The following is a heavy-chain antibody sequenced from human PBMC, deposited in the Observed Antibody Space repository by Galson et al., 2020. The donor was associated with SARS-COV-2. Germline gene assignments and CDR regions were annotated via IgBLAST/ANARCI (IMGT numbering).Heavy chain of an antibody. Sequence: SATLSLTCAVYGGAFSGYYWSWIRQPPGKGLEWIGEINHSGSTNYSPSLKSQVTISVDTSKNQFSLKVSSVTAADTAVYYCARAARAGTYFSNYYYYYMDVWGKG. CDR1: GGAFSGYY. J-gene: IGHJ6*03. D-gene: IGHD3-10*01. V-gene: IGHV4-34*01. CDR2: INHSGST. CDR3: ARAARAGTYFSNYYYYYMDV.